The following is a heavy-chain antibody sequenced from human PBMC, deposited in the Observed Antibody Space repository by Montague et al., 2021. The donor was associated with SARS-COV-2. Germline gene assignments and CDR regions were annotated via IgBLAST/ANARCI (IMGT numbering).Heavy chain of an antibody. D-gene: IGHD3-10*01. CDR3: ARGARQGYGFRLGSFDS. CDR1: GGSFSGYY. J-gene: IGHJ4*02. V-gene: IGHV4-34*01. Sequence: SETLSLTCAVYGGSFSGYYWNWIRQPPGKGLEWIGEINHSGSTNYNPSLKSRVTTSVDTSKNQFPLKLSSVTAADTAVYYCARGARQGYGFRLGSFDSWGQGTLVTVSS. CDR2: INHSGST.